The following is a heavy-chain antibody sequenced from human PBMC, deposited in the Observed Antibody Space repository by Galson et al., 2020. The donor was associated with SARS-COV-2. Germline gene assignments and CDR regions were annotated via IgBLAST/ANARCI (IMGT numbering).Heavy chain of an antibody. J-gene: IGHJ6*02. V-gene: IGHV4-59*01. D-gene: IGHD4-17*01. Sequence: SETLSLTCTVPGGPISSYYWSWIPQPPGKGLEWIGYIHYSRGTNNTPSLKSRVTISVDTSKYQYSLMLTSVTAADTGVYYCARVMTTVTMYTNYDYDGMDVWGQGTTVTVSS. CDR2: IHYSRGT. CDR3: ARVMTTVTMYTNYDYDGMDV. CDR1: GGPISSYY.